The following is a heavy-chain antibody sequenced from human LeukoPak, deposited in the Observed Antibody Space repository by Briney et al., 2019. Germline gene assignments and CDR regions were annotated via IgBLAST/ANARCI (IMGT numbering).Heavy chain of an antibody. CDR1: GYTLTTHD. V-gene: IGHV1-8*01. D-gene: IGHD7-27*01. CDR3: VRTPPNWGFDY. Sequence: ASVKVSCKASGYTLTTHDINWVRQATGQGLEWLGWMSPNSGDTGYAQKFQGRVTMTSDSSISTAYMELSSLRSEDTAIYYCVRTPPNWGFDYWGQGTLVTVSS. CDR2: MSPNSGDT. J-gene: IGHJ4*02.